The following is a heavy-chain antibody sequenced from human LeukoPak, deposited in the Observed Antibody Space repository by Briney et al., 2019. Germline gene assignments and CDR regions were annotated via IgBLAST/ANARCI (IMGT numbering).Heavy chain of an antibody. J-gene: IGHJ4*02. CDR1: GGSISSGGYY. D-gene: IGHD1-1*01. CDR2: IYYSGST. CDR3: ARFKQLGRSFDS. Sequence: SETLSLTCTVSGGSISSGGYYWSWIRQHPGKGLKWIGYIYYSGSTYYNPSLKSRVTISVDTSKNQFSLTLNSVTAADTAVYFCARFKQLGRSFDSWGLGSLVTVSS. V-gene: IGHV4-31*03.